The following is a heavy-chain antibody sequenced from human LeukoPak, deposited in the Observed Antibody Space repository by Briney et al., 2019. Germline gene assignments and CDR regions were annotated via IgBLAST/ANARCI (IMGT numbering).Heavy chain of an antibody. D-gene: IGHD3-16*01. CDR1: GFSLSDQF. J-gene: IGHJ3*02. CDR2: SRNRANSHTT. V-gene: IGHV3-72*01. CDR3: TRDGGNSGNTAFDI. Sequence: GGSLRLSCAASGFSLSDQFMDWVRQAPGKGLEGIGRSRNRANSHTTEYAASVNGRFTISRDDSGNLMYLQMNSLKIEDTAVYFCTRDGGNSGNTAFDIWSQGTEVTVSS.